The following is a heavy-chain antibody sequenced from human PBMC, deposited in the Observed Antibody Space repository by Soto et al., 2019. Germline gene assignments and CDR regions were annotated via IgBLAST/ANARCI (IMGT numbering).Heavy chain of an antibody. CDR1: GYTFTSYA. CDR3: ARGMGYRGYYDILPGYRIDP. Sequence: QVQLVQSGAEVKKPGASVKVSCKASGYTFTSYAMHWVRQAPGQRLEWMGWINAGNGNTKYSQKFQGRVTITRDTPGSTAYMELSSLRSEDTAVYYCARGMGYRGYYDILPGYRIDPWGQGTLVTVSS. J-gene: IGHJ5*02. D-gene: IGHD3-9*01. V-gene: IGHV1-3*01. CDR2: INAGNGNT.